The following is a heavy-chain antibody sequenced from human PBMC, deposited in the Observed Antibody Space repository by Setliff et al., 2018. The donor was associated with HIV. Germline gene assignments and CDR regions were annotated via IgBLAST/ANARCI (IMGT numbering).Heavy chain of an antibody. Sequence: SETLSLTCTVAGGSISSGSYYWSWIRQPPGKGLEWIGYIYYTGTTKYNPSLKSRVTISIDTSKNQFSLKLSSVTAADTALYYCASALSIAAPRVWGQGTLVTVSS. CDR3: ASALSIAAPRV. CDR2: IYYTGTT. J-gene: IGHJ4*02. CDR1: GGSISSGSYY. D-gene: IGHD6-6*01. V-gene: IGHV4-61*01.